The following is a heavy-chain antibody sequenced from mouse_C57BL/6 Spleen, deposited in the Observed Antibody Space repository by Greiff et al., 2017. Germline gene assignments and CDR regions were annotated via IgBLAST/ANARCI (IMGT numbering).Heavy chain of an antibody. Sequence: VKQSCKASGYTFTSYWMHWVKQRPIQGLEWIGNIDPSDSETHYNQKFKDKATLTVDKSSSTAYMQLSSLTSEDSAVYYCARGGYGNYGYFDVWGTGTTVTVSS. J-gene: IGHJ1*03. V-gene: IGHV1-52*01. CDR3: ARGGYGNYGYFDV. CDR2: IDPSDSET. D-gene: IGHD2-1*01. CDR1: GYTFTSYW.